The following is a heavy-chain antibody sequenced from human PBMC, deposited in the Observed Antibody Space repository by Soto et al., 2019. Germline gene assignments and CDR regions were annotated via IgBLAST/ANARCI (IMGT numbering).Heavy chain of an antibody. Sequence: EVQLLESGGGLVQPGGSLRLSCAASGFTFSSYAMSWVRQAPGKGLEWVSAISGSGGSTYYADSVKGRFTISRDNSKTTLNLQLNSVKADDTAVDYCAKDVSPAVDTSERGGDYWGQETLVTVSS. D-gene: IGHD2-2*01. CDR1: GFTFSSYA. V-gene: IGHV3-23*01. CDR2: ISGSGGST. J-gene: IGHJ4*02. CDR3: AKDVSPAVDTSERGGDY.